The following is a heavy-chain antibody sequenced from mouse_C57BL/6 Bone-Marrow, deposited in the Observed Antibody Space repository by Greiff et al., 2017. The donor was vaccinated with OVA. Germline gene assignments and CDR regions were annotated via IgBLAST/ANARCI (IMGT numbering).Heavy chain of an antibody. Sequence: EVHLVESGGDLVKPGGSLKLSCAASGFTFSSYGMSWVRQTPDKRLGWVATISSGGSYTYYPDSVKGRFTISRDNAKNTLYLQMSSLKSEDTAMYYCARRPGYYAMDYWGQGTSVTVSS. CDR2: ISSGGSYT. CDR3: ARRPGYYAMDY. J-gene: IGHJ4*01. CDR1: GFTFSSYG. V-gene: IGHV5-6*01.